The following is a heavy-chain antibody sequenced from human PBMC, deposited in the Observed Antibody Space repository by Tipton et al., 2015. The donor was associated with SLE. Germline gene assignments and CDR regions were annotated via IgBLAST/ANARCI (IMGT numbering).Heavy chain of an antibody. V-gene: IGHV4-39*07. CDR2: VNESGTT. CDR3: ARGQDMITFGGIHRY. D-gene: IGHD3-16*01. J-gene: IGHJ4*02. Sequence: TLSLTCTVSGGSISNTLYYWSWIRQPPGKGPECLGEVNESGTTNYNPSLKSRVTISVDTSRNQFSLKLNSVTAADTAVYYCARGQDMITFGGIHRYWGQGTLVTVSS. CDR1: GGSISNTLYY.